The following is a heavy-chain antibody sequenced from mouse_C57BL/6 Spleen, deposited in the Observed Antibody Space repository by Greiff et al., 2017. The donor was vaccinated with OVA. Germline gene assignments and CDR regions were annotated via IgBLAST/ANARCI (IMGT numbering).Heavy chain of an antibody. Sequence: EVQLVESGGGLVKPGGSLKLSCAASGFTFSDYGMHWVRQAPEKGLEWVAYISSGSSNIYYADTVQGRFPISRDNAKDTLFLQMTSLRSEDTAMYYCARGDYDAHYYAMDYWGQGTSVTVSS. J-gene: IGHJ4*01. CDR3: ARGDYDAHYYAMDY. CDR1: GFTFSDYG. D-gene: IGHD2-4*01. CDR2: ISSGSSNI. V-gene: IGHV5-17*01.